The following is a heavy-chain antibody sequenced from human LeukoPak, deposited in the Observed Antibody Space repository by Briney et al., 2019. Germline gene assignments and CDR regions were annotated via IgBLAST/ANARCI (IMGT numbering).Heavy chain of an antibody. J-gene: IGHJ4*02. D-gene: IGHD2-2*01. CDR3: AGRDIVVVPAAKPDDY. V-gene: IGHV4-34*01. Sequence: SETLSLTCAVHGGSFSGYYWSWIRQPPGKGLEWIGEINHSGSTNYNPSLKSRVTISVGTSKNQFSLKLSSVTAADTAVYYCAGRDIVVVPAAKPDDYWGQGTLVTVSS. CDR1: GGSFSGYY. CDR2: INHSGST.